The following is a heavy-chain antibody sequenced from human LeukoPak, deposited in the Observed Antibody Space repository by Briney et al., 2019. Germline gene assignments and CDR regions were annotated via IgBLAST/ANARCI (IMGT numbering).Heavy chain of an antibody. Sequence: ASVKVSCKASGYTFTGYYMHWVRQAPGQGLEWMGWINPNSGGTNYAQKFQGRVTMTRDTSISTAYMELRRLRSDDTAVYYCARGKNPIAARPPEGHFDYWGQGTLVTVSS. CDR3: ARGKNPIAARPPEGHFDY. CDR2: INPNSGGT. CDR1: GYTFTGYY. D-gene: IGHD6-6*01. J-gene: IGHJ4*02. V-gene: IGHV1-2*02.